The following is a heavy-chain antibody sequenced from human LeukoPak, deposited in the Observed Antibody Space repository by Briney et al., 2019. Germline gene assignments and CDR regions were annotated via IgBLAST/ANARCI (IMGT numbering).Heavy chain of an antibody. V-gene: IGHV4-4*07. CDR3: ARARGRITMIVVVIPDAFDI. Sequence: SETLSLTCTVSGGSISNFYWSWIRQPAGAGLEWIGRIQISGSTNYNPSLKSRITMSVDTSKNQFSLKLSSVTAADTAVYYCARARGRITMIVVVIPDAFDIWGQGTMVTVSS. J-gene: IGHJ3*02. CDR1: GGSISNFY. CDR2: IQISGST. D-gene: IGHD3-22*01.